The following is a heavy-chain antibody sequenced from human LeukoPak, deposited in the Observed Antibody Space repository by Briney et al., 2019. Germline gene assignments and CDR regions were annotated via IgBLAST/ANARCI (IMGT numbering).Heavy chain of an antibody. CDR3: STTTSGYLPRFDP. CDR2: INHSGST. D-gene: IGHD3-22*01. J-gene: IGHJ5*02. Sequence: SETLSLTCAVYGGSFSDYYWSWIRQPPGRGLEWIGEINHSGSTNYNPSLKSRVTILVDTSKNQFSLKLSSVTAADTAVYYCSTTTSGYLPRFDPWGQGTLVTVSS. CDR1: GGSFSDYY. V-gene: IGHV4-34*01.